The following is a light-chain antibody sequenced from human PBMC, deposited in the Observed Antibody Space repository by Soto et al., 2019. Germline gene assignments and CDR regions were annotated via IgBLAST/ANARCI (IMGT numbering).Light chain of an antibody. Sequence: QSVLTQPGSVSGSPGQSVTISCTGTSSDVGGYNYVSWYQQHPGKAPKLLIYEVINRPSGVSNRFAAPKSGNTASLTISGLQTEDEAHYYCSSYTSSTTVLFGGGTKVTVL. CDR1: SSDVGGYNY. CDR2: EVI. J-gene: IGLJ2*01. V-gene: IGLV2-14*01. CDR3: SSYTSSTTVL.